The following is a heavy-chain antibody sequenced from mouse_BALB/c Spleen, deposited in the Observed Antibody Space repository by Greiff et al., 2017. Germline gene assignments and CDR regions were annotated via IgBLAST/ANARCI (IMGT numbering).Heavy chain of an antibody. Sequence: EVHLVESGGGLVQPGGSRKLSCAASGFTFSSFGMHWVRQAPEKGLEWVAYISSGSSTIYYADTVKGRFTISRDNPKNTLFLQMTSLRSEDTAMYYCARSWDYDGNYYAMDYWGQGTSVTVSS. J-gene: IGHJ4*01. CDR1: GFTFSSFG. V-gene: IGHV5-17*02. CDR2: ISSGSSTI. CDR3: ARSWDYDGNYYAMDY. D-gene: IGHD2-4*01.